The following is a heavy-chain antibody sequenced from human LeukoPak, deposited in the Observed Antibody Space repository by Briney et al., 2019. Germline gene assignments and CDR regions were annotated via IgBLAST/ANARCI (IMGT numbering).Heavy chain of an antibody. CDR3: ARVGSCSSTSCYTDFDY. CDR2: IYYSGST. D-gene: IGHD2-2*02. CDR1: GGSISSSSYY. V-gene: IGHV4-39*07. J-gene: IGHJ4*02. Sequence: SETLSRTCTVSGGSISSSSYYWGWIRQPPGKGLEWIGSIYYSGSTYYNPSLKSRVTISVDTSKNQFSLKLSSVTAADTAVYYCARVGSCSSTSCYTDFDYWGQGTLVTVTS.